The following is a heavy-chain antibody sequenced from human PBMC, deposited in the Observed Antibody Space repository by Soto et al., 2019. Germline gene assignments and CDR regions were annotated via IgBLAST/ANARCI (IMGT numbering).Heavy chain of an antibody. D-gene: IGHD3-3*01. CDR3: ASGTIFGQYYYYGMDV. CDR2: IYYSGST. V-gene: IGHV4-31*03. Sequence: PSETLSLTCTVSGGSISSGGYYWSWIRQHPGKGLEWIGYIYYSGSTYYNPSLKSRVTISVDTSKNQFSLKLSSVTAADTAVYYCASGTIFGQYYYYGMDVWGQGTTVTVSS. CDR1: GGSISSGGYY. J-gene: IGHJ6*02.